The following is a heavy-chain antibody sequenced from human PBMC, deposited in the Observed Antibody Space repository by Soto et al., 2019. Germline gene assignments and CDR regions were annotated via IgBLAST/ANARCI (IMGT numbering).Heavy chain of an antibody. D-gene: IGHD3-10*01. CDR1: GFTFRNYA. Sequence: EVHLLESGGGLVQPGGSLRLSCADSGFTFRNYAMTWVRQAPGKGLEWVSVISGTGGGTNNADSAKGRFTTSRDNSKNTLYLQMNSLRAEDTAVYYCAKRAFYGSGIPNYYGMDVWGQGTAVTVSS. CDR3: AKRAFYGSGIPNYYGMDV. CDR2: ISGTGGGT. J-gene: IGHJ6*02. V-gene: IGHV3-23*01.